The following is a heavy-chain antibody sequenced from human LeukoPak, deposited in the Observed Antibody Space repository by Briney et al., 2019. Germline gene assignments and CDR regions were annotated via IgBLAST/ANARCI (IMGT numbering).Heavy chain of an antibody. V-gene: IGHV4-39*01. Sequence: PSETLSLTCTVSSGSISTSNYYWGWVRQPPGNALEWIGNIFYSGSTYYSPSLKSRVTISVDTSKNQLSLKLSSVTAADTAVYYCARRGYFRAHAFDIWGQGTVVTVSS. J-gene: IGHJ3*02. D-gene: IGHD3-22*01. CDR3: ARRGYFRAHAFDI. CDR2: IFYSGST. CDR1: SGSISTSNYY.